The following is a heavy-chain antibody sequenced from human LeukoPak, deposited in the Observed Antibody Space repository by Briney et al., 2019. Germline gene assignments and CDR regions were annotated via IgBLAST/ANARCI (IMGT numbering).Heavy chain of an antibody. CDR2: VYYRGST. V-gene: IGHV4-30-4*08. J-gene: IGHJ4*02. CDR1: GGSISSGDYY. D-gene: IGHD3-9*01. CDR3: ARRTYDILTGHFDY. Sequence: PSETLSLTCTVSGGSISSGDYYWSWIRQPPGKGLEWIGYVYYRGSTYYNPSLKSRVTISVDTSKTQFSLKLSSVTAADTAVYYCARRTYDILTGHFDYWGQGTLVTVSS.